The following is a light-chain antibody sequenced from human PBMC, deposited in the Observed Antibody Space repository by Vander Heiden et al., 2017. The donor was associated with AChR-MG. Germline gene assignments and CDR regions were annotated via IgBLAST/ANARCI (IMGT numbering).Light chain of an antibody. CDR2: GAS. V-gene: IGKV3-20*01. Sequence: IVLTQSPGTLSLSPGSRVTLSCRASQTVSSSFLAWYQQKPGQAPRLLIYGASNRATGIPDRFSGSGSGTDFTLTINRLEPEDFAVYYCQRYDSSTWVSPTWTFGQGTKVEIK. CDR3: QRYDSSTWVSPTWT. J-gene: IGKJ1*01. CDR1: QTVSSSF.